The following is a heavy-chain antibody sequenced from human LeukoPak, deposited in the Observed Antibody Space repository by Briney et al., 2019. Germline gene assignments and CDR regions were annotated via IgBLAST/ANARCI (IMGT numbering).Heavy chain of an antibody. D-gene: IGHD2-2*01. CDR3: AKVFVVVPAPYYFDY. V-gene: IGHV3-23*01. CDR1: GFTFSSYA. Sequence: GGSLRLSCAASGFTFSSYAMSWVRQAPGKGLEWVSAISGSGGSTYYADSVKGRSTISRDNSKDTLYLQMNSLRAEDTAVYYCAKVFVVVPAPYYFDYWGQGTLVTVSS. J-gene: IGHJ4*02. CDR2: ISGSGGST.